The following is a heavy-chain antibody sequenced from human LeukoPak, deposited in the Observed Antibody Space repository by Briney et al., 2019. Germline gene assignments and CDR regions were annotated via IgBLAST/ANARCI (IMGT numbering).Heavy chain of an antibody. J-gene: IGHJ4*02. D-gene: IGHD3-10*01. CDR1: GFTFSDYY. Sequence: GGSLRLSCAASGFTFSDYYMSWIRQAPGKGLEWVGLIRDSGEAFYADFVRGRFAISRDESENTLYLQMNSLRVEDTAVYFCARVVLWFGETTFDYWGQGTLVTVSS. CDR3: ARVVLWFGETTFDY. V-gene: IGHV3-66*02. CDR2: IRDSGEA.